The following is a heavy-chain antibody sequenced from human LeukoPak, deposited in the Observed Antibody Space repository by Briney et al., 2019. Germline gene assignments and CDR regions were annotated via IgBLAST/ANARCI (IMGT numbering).Heavy chain of an antibody. J-gene: IGHJ4*02. CDR1: GGFIISGGYY. CDR3: ARSSYYDSSGYYFDY. D-gene: IGHD3-22*01. Sequence: TLSLTCTVSGGFIISGGYYWSWIRQHPGKGLEWMGYIYYMGNRFYSPSLKSRVTISVDTSKNQFSLKLSSVTAADTAVYYCARSSYYDSSGYYFDYWGQGTLVTVSS. CDR2: IYYMGNR. V-gene: IGHV4-31*03.